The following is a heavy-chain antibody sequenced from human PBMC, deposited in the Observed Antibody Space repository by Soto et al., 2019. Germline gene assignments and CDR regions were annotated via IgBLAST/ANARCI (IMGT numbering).Heavy chain of an antibody. J-gene: IGHJ3*02. CDR3: ARDRLQQLIRPRAFDI. CDR1: GFTFSSYS. CDR2: ISSSSSYI. D-gene: IGHD6-13*01. Sequence: GGSLRLSCAASGFTFSSYSMNWVRQAPGKGLEWVSSISSSSSYIYYADSVKGRFTISRDNAKNSLYLQMNSLRADDTAVFFCARDRLQQLIRPRAFDIWGQGTMVTVSS. V-gene: IGHV3-21*01.